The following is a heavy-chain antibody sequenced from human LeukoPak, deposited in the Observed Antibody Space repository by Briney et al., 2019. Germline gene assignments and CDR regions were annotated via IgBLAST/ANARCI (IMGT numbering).Heavy chain of an antibody. CDR3: ARGLARMEYCSTTSCFGARYYYYYGMDV. CDR1: GGSFSGYY. V-gene: IGHV4-34*01. J-gene: IGHJ6*02. Sequence: SETLSLTCAVYGGSFSGYYWIWIRQPPGKGLEWIGEIDHSGNTNYNPSLKSRVTISVDTSKDQFSLRVSSVTAADTAVYYCARGLARMEYCSTTSCFGARYYYYYGMDVWGQGTTVTVSS. CDR2: IDHSGNT. D-gene: IGHD2-2*01.